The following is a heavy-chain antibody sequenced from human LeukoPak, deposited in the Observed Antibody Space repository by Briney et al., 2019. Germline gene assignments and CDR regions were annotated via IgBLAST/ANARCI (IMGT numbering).Heavy chain of an antibody. V-gene: IGHV3-30-3*01. Sequence: GGSLRLSCAASGFTFSSYAMHWVRQAPGKGLEWVAVISYDGSNKYYADSVKGRFTISRDNSKNTLYLKMNSLRAEDTAVYYCASDPDSSSWYAWSYYYYGMDVWGQGTTVTVSS. D-gene: IGHD6-13*01. CDR3: ASDPDSSSWYAWSYYYYGMDV. CDR1: GFTFSSYA. CDR2: ISYDGSNK. J-gene: IGHJ6*02.